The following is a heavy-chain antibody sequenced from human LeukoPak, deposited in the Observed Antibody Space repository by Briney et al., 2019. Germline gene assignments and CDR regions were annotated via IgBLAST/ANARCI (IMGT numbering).Heavy chain of an antibody. V-gene: IGHV3-11*04. CDR3: ARDRIGYCSSTSCYEEADY. D-gene: IGHD2-2*01. CDR1: GFTFSDYY. J-gene: IGHJ4*02. CDR2: ISSAGYTV. Sequence: GGSLRLSCAASGFTFSDYYMSWIRQSPGKGLEWVSYISSAGYTVYYADSVKGRFTISRDNAKNSLYLQMNSLRAEDTAVYYCARDRIGYCSSTSCYEEADYWGQGTLVTVSS.